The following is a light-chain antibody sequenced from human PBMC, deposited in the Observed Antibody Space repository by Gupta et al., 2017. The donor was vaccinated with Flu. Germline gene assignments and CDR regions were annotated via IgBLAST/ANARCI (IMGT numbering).Light chain of an antibody. CDR3: AAWDDSLNGWV. CDR1: SSNIGNKA. J-gene: IGLJ3*02. V-gene: IGLV1-36*01. Sequence: QSVLTQPPSVSDAPRQRVTISCSGSSSNIGNKAVNWYQQLPGKAPKLLIYYDDLLPSGVSDRFSGSKSGTSASLAISGLQSEDEADYYCAAWDDSLNGWVFGGGTKLTVL. CDR2: YDD.